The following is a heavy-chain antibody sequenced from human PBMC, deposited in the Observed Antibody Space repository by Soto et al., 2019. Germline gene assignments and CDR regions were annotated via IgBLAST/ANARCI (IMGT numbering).Heavy chain of an antibody. V-gene: IGHV4-59*08. Sequence: SETLSLTCTVSGGSLSPYYWSWIRQPPGKGLEWIGYIYSFGSTNYNASLESRVSMSVDTSKNQVSLKLTSVTAADTAVYFCARHRSTVSLLDYWGLGTLVTVSS. CDR2: IYSFGST. D-gene: IGHD2-2*01. CDR3: ARHRSTVSLLDY. CDR1: GGSLSPYY. J-gene: IGHJ4*02.